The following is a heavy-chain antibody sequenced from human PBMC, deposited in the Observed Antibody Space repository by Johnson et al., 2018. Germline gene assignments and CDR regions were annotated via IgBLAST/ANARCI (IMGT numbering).Heavy chain of an antibody. D-gene: IGHD4-23*01. J-gene: IGHJ3*02. CDR3: ARSVVTPGDAFDI. CDR1: RFTFSSYW. Sequence: VQLVESGGGLVQPGGSLRLSCAASRFTFSSYWMSWVRQAPGKGLEWVANIKQDGSEKYYVDSVKGRFTISRDNAKNSLYLQMNSLRAEETAVYYCARSVVTPGDAFDIGGKGTRVTVSS. V-gene: IGHV3-7*01. CDR2: IKQDGSEK.